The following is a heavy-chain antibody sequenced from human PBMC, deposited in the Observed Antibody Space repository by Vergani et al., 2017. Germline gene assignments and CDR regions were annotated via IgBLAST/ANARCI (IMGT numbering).Heavy chain of an antibody. Sequence: VQLVESGGGLVKPGGSLRLSCAASGFTFSSYAMSWVRQAPGKGLEWIGSIYYSGSTYYNPSLKSRVTISVDTSKNQFSLKLSSVTAADTAVYYCARENSHRIFGVVPHYYYYMDVWGKGTTVTVSS. V-gene: IGHV4-38-2*02. J-gene: IGHJ6*03. CDR2: IYYSGST. D-gene: IGHD3-3*02. CDR1: GFTFSSYA. CDR3: ARENSHRIFGVVPHYYYYMDV.